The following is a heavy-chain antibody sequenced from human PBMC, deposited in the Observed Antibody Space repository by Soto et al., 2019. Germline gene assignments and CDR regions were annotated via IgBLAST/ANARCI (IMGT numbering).Heavy chain of an antibody. CDR1: GDIFSNYA. CDR2: IIPLFRTV. Sequence: QVQLLQSGAEVKKPGSSVNVSCKTSGDIFSNYAITWVRQAPGQGLEWMGGIIPLFRTVNYAQTFQGRLTITAEESTSTAYMELRSLRSEYTDVYYCVPLQPTTIVGRPGVHVWGQGTTVTVSS. CDR3: VPLQPTTIVGRPGVHV. V-gene: IGHV1-69*01. J-gene: IGHJ6*02. D-gene: IGHD6-6*01.